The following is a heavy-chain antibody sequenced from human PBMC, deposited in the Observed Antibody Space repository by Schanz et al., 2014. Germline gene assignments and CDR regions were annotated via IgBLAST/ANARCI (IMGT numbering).Heavy chain of an antibody. D-gene: IGHD5-12*01. Sequence: EVQLVESGGGLVQPGGSLRLSCAASTFTFSSDWMSWVRQAPGKGLEWVANIKEDGSVKDYVDSVKGRFTISRDNAKRSLFLQMNSLRAEDTAVYYCARKVVATIGGYYDNWGQGTLVIVSS. J-gene: IGHJ4*02. V-gene: IGHV3-7*05. CDR2: IKEDGSVK. CDR1: TFTFSSDW. CDR3: ARKVVATIGGYYDN.